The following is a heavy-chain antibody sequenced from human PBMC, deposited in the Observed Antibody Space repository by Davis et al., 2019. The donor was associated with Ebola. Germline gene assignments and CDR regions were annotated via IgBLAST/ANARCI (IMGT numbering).Heavy chain of an antibody. J-gene: IGHJ6*02. CDR1: GGSFSGYY. V-gene: IGHV4-34*01. Sequence: MPSETLSLTCAVYGGSFSGYYWSWVRQPPGKGLEWIGEINHSGSTNHNPSLKSRVTISVDTSKNQFSLKLSSVTAADTAVYYCARDVVVAGGYYYYGMDVWGQGTTVAVSS. CDR2: INHSGST. D-gene: IGHD6-19*01. CDR3: ARDVVVAGGYYYYGMDV.